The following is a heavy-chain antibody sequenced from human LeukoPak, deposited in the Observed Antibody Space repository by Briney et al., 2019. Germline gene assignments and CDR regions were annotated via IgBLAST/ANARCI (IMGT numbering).Heavy chain of an antibody. V-gene: IGHV3-48*01. CDR1: RFTLSSYT. CDR3: ARESFYYDRRHHAFDI. J-gene: IGHJ3*02. Sequence: GGSLRLSCTHSRFTLSSYTMNWVRQAPGKGLEWVSHITIISSSIYYADSVKGRFSISRDNGENSLYLQMNSLRAEETAVYYCARESFYYDRRHHAFDIWGEGTMVTVSS. D-gene: IGHD3-22*01. CDR2: ITIISSSI.